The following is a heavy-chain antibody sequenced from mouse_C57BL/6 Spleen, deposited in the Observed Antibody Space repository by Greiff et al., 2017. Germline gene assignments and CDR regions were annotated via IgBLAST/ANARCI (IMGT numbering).Heavy chain of an antibody. CDR3: ARYYYGNYGMDY. V-gene: IGHV1-54*01. CDR1: GYAFTNYL. D-gene: IGHD2-1*01. J-gene: IGHJ4*01. CDR2: INPGSGGT. Sequence: QVQLKQSGAELVRPGTSVKVSCKASGYAFTNYLIEWVKQRPGQGLEWIGVINPGSGGTNYNEKFKGQATLTADKSSSTAYMQLSSLTSEDSAVYCCARYYYGNYGMDYWGQGTSVTVSS.